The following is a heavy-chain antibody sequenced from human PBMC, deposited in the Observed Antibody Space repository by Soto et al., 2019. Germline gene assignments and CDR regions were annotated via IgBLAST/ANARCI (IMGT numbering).Heavy chain of an antibody. V-gene: IGHV3-7*05. CDR2: IKKDGSKI. CDR3: ARDVSPGSSSLYLDAFDI. Sequence: EVQLVESGGELVQPGGSLRLSCAASGFSFGSSWMTWVRQAPWKGLEWVANIKKDGSKINYLDSVRGRFTVSRDNAKNSLYLEMNSLTAEDTALYYCARDVSPGSSSLYLDAFDIWGQWTMVTVSS. CDR1: GFSFGSSW. D-gene: IGHD6-13*01. J-gene: IGHJ3*02.